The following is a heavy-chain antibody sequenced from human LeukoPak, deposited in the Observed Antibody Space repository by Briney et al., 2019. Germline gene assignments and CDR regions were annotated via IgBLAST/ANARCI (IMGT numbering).Heavy chain of an antibody. D-gene: IGHD1-1*01. Sequence: PSQTLSLTCTVSGVSISSGSYYWSWIRQPAGKGLEWIGRIYTSGSTNYNPSLKSRVTMSVDTSKNQFSLKLSSVTAADTAVYYCARDTSQLGPYIFDIWGQGTMVTVSS. CDR3: ARDTSQLGPYIFDI. J-gene: IGHJ3*02. V-gene: IGHV4-61*02. CDR1: GVSISSGSYY. CDR2: IYTSGST.